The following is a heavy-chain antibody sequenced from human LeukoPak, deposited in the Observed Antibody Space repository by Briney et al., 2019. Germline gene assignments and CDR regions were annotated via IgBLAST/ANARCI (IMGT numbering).Heavy chain of an antibody. Sequence: SETLSLTCTVSGRSISSNSYYWGRIRQPPVKGLEWTGRIYYSGITYYNPSLKSRVTISVDTSKNQFSLKLSSVTAADTAVYYCASWGATHHYFDSWGRGTLVTVSS. CDR1: GRSISSNSYY. J-gene: IGHJ4*02. D-gene: IGHD1-26*01. V-gene: IGHV4-39*01. CDR2: IYYSGIT. CDR3: ASWGATHHYFDS.